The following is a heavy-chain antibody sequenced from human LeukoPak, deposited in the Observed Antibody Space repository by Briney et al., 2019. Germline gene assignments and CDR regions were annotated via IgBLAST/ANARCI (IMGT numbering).Heavy chain of an antibody. V-gene: IGHV4-30-4*01. D-gene: IGHD5-18*01. CDR3: ARAYGEQLWFWGLDY. CDR1: GGSISSGDYY. J-gene: IGHJ4*02. CDR2: IYYSGST. Sequence: PSQTLSLTCTVSGGSISSGDYYWSWIRQPPGKGLEWIGYIYYSGSTYYNPSLKSRVTISVDTSKNQFSLKLSSVTAADTAVYYCARAYGEQLWFWGLDYWGQGTLVTVSS.